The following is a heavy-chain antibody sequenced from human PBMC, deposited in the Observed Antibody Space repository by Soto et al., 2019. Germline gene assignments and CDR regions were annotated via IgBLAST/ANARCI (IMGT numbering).Heavy chain of an antibody. D-gene: IGHD2-15*01. CDR2: INHSGST. CDR1: GGSFSGYY. CDR3: ARSMVVAAKSPFDY. J-gene: IGHJ4*02. V-gene: IGHV4-34*01. Sequence: SETLSLTCAVYGGSFSGYYWSWIRQPPGKGLEWIGEINHSGSTNYNPSLKSRVTISVDTSKNQFSLKLSSVTAADTAVYYCARSMVVAAKSPFDYWGQGTLVTVSS.